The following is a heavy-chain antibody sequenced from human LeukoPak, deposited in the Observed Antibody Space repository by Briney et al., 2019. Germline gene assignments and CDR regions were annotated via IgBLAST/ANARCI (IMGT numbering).Heavy chain of an antibody. J-gene: IGHJ6*02. CDR2: TYYRSKWYN. D-gene: IGHD6-13*01. CDR1: GDSVSSNSAA. CDR3: ARDSAYSSSWYGAQMGYYYYGMDV. V-gene: IGHV6-1*01. Sequence: SQTLSLTCAISGDSVSSNSAAWNWIRQSPSRGLQWLGRTYYRSKWYNDYAVSVKSRITINPDTSKNQFPLQLNSVTPEDTAVYYCARDSAYSSSWYGAQMGYYYYGMDVWGQGTTVTVSS.